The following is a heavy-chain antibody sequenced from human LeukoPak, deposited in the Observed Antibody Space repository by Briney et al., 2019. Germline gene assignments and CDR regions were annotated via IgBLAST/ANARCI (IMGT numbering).Heavy chain of an antibody. CDR3: ARSESLITYYYYYMDV. CDR1: GYTLTELS. V-gene: IGHV1-69*05. D-gene: IGHD5-24*01. J-gene: IGHJ6*03. CDR2: IIPIFGTA. Sequence: GASVTVSCKASGYTLTELSMHWVRQAPGQGLEWMGGIIPIFGTANYAQKFQGRVTITTDESTSTAYMELSSLRSEDTAVYYCARSESLITYYYYYMDVWGKGTTVTVSS.